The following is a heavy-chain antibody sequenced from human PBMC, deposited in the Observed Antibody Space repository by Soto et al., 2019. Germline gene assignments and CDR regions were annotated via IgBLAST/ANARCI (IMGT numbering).Heavy chain of an antibody. Sequence: GASVKVSCKASRFTFTSSAVQWVRQARGQRLEWIGWIVVGSGNTNYAQKLQERVTITRDMSTSTAYMELSSLRSEDTAVYYCAADGDYYIFTGSRPRWANYYYYGMDVWGQGTTVTVSS. J-gene: IGHJ6*02. CDR3: AADGDYYIFTGSRPRWANYYYYGMDV. V-gene: IGHV1-58*01. CDR1: RFTFTSSA. CDR2: IVVGSGNT. D-gene: IGHD3-9*01.